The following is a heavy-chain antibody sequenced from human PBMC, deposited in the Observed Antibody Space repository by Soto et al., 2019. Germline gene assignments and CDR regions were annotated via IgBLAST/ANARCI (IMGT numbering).Heavy chain of an antibody. J-gene: IGHJ6*02. CDR2: ISSSSSYI. Sequence: EVQLVESGGGLVKPGGSLRLSCAASGFTFSSYSMNWVRQAPGKGLEWVSSISSSSSYIYYADSVKGRFTISRDNAKNSLYLQMNSLRAEDTAVYYCARDGGTSGYGMDVWGQGTTVTVSS. V-gene: IGHV3-21*01. CDR1: GFTFSSYS. D-gene: IGHD1-1*01. CDR3: ARDGGTSGYGMDV.